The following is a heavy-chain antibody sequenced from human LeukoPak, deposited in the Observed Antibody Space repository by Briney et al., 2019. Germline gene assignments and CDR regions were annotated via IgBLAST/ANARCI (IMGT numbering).Heavy chain of an antibody. CDR2: MNPNSGNT. Sequence: ASVKVSCKASGYTLTSYDINWVRQATGQGREWMGWMNPNSGNTGYAQKFQGRVTITRNTSISTAYLVLSSLRSEDTAVYYCARALTYYDFWSGLEIFDYWGQGTLVTVSS. V-gene: IGHV1-8*03. CDR3: ARALTYYDFWSGLEIFDY. J-gene: IGHJ4*02. D-gene: IGHD3-3*01. CDR1: GYTLTSYD.